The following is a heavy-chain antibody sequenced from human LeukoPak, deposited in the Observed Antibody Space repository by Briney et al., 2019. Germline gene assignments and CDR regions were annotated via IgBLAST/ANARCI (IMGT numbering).Heavy chain of an antibody. J-gene: IGHJ4*02. CDR1: GFTFSSYW. V-gene: IGHV3-74*01. Sequence: GRSLRLSCAVSGFTFSSYWMHWVRQAPGKGLVWVSRINSDGSSTSYADSVKGRFTISRDNAKNTLYLQMNSLRAEDTAVYYCARVRRGVRGVIQRYFDYWGQGTLVTVSS. CDR2: INSDGSST. CDR3: ARVRRGVRGVIQRYFDY. D-gene: IGHD3-10*01.